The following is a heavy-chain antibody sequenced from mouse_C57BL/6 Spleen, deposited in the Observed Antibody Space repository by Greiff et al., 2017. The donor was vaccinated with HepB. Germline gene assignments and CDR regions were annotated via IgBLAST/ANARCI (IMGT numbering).Heavy chain of an antibody. Sequence: QVQLKESGAELVKPGASVKISCKASGYAFSSYWMNWVKQRPGKGLEWIGQIYPGDGDTNYNGKFKGKATLTADKSSSTAYMQLSSLTSEDSAVYFCAREDYGNYDFDYWGQGTTLTVSS. CDR2: IYPGDGDT. CDR1: GYAFSSYW. CDR3: AREDYGNYDFDY. J-gene: IGHJ2*01. D-gene: IGHD2-1*01. V-gene: IGHV1-80*01.